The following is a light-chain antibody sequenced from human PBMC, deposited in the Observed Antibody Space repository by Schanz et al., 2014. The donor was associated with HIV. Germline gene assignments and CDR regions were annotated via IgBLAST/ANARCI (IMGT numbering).Light chain of an antibody. CDR3: QQYSNWWT. CDR2: KAS. CDR1: QSISNW. V-gene: IGKV1-5*03. Sequence: DIQMTQSPSTLSASVGDRVTITCRASQSISNWLAWYQQKPGRAPKLLIYKASNLATGVPSRFSGSGSGTEFTLTVSSLQPDDYATYYCQQYSNWWTFGQGTKVEV. J-gene: IGKJ1*01.